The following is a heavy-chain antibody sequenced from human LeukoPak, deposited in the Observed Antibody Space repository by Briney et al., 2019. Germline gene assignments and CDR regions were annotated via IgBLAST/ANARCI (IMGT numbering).Heavy chain of an antibody. D-gene: IGHD6-13*01. J-gene: IGHJ4*02. CDR3: AKAYPPRGQQINY. CDR2: ITSSGTYT. Sequence: PGGSLRLSCADSGFTFSNYNMNWVRQAPGKAMEWVSSITSSGTYTFYADSVKGRFTISRDNSKNTLYLQMNSLRAEDTAVYYCAKAYPPRGQQINYWGQGTLVTVSS. CDR1: GFTFSNYN. V-gene: IGHV3-21*01.